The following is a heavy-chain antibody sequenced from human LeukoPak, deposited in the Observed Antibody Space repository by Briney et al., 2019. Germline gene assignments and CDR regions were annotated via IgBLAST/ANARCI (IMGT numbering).Heavy chain of an antibody. V-gene: IGHV4-31*03. CDR2: IYNSEST. CDR1: GGSISSGDYY. D-gene: IGHD5-24*01. CDR3: ARSRDGYMGDY. Sequence: SSETLSLTCTVSGGSISSGDYYWNWIRQHRGKGLEWIGYIYNSESTYYNPSLKSRVSISVDTSTNQFSLKVNSVTAADTAVYYCARSRDGYMGDYWGQGTLVTVSS. J-gene: IGHJ4*02.